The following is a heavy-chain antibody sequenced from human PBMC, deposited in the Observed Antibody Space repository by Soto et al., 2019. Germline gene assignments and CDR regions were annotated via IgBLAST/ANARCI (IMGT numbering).Heavy chain of an antibody. CDR2: INHSGST. J-gene: IGHJ6*02. Sequence: SETLSLTCAVYGGSFNDYSWNWIRQPPGRGLEWIGEINHSGSTNYNPSLKSRVTISVDTSKNQFSLKLSSVTAADTAVYYCARGREREVELHYYYYYGMDVWGQGTTVTVSS. CDR3: ARGREREVELHYYYYYGMDV. V-gene: IGHV4-34*01. CDR1: GGSFNDYS. D-gene: IGHD1-26*01.